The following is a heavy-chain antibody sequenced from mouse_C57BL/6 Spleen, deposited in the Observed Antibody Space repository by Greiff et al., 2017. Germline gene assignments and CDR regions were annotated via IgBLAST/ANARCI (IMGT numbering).Heavy chain of an antibody. Sequence: EVQLQQSGPELVKPGASVKIPCKASGYTFTDYNMDWVKQSHGKSLEWIGDINPNNGGTIYNQKFKGKATLTVDKSSSTAYMELRSLTSEDTAVYYCARGYYYGSSFSYWYFDVWGTGTTVTVSS. CDR1: GYTFTDYN. J-gene: IGHJ1*03. D-gene: IGHD1-1*01. V-gene: IGHV1-18*01. CDR2: INPNNGGT. CDR3: ARGYYYGSSFSYWYFDV.